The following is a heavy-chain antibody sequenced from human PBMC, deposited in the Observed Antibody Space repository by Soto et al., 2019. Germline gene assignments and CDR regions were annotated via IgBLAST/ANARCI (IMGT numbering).Heavy chain of an antibody. D-gene: IGHD3-3*01. CDR2: IWYDGSNK. CDR1: GFTFSSYG. CDR3: ARDRSEDSYYDFWSGPQFDY. J-gene: IGHJ4*02. V-gene: IGHV3-33*01. Sequence: QVQLVESGGGVVQPGRSLRLSCAASGFTFSSYGMHWVRQAPGKGLEWVAVIWYDGSNKYYADSVKGRFTISRDNSKNTLYLQMNSLRAEDTAVYYCARDRSEDSYYDFWSGPQFDYWGQGTLVTVSS.